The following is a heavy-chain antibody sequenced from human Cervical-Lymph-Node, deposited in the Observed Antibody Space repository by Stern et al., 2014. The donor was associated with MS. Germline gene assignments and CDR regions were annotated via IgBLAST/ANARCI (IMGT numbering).Heavy chain of an antibody. CDR3: AKDRDYDPYGMDV. J-gene: IGHJ6*02. CDR2: ISVTGRST. V-gene: IGHV3-23*04. D-gene: IGHD3-16*01. Sequence: EVQLEESGGGLVQPGGSLRLSCAASGFTFDTYAMTWVRQAPGKGLEWVSTISVTGRSTYYADSVKGRFTISRDNSNNTLYLQMNSLRAEDTAVYYCAKDRDYDPYGMDVWGQGTTVTVSS. CDR1: GFTFDTYA.